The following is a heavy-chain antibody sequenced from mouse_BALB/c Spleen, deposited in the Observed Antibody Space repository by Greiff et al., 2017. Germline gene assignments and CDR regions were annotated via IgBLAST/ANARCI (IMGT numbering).Heavy chain of an antibody. CDR1: GYTFTSYW. Sequence: QVQLQQSGADLAKPGASVKMSCTASGYTFTSYWMHWVKQRPGQGLEWIGYINPSTGYTEYNQKFTDKATLTADKSSSTAYMQLSSLTSEDSAVYYCARGASDGYGAYWGQGTLVTVSA. D-gene: IGHD1-2*01. CDR2: INPSTGYT. CDR3: ARGASDGYGAY. J-gene: IGHJ3*01. V-gene: IGHV1-7*01.